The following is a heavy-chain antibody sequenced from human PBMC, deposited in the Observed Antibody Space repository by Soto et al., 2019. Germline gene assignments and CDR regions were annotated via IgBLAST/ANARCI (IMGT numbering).Heavy chain of an antibody. J-gene: IGHJ4*02. V-gene: IGHV4-61*01. CDR2: VYYTGRT. Sequence: SETLSLTCTVSGGSVNSGSYYWSWIRQPPGKGLEWIGYVYYTGRTSYNPSLKSRVTVSADTSKNQFSLMVTSVTAADTAVHYCARDYDYFDHWGQGTLVTVSS. CDR3: ARDYDYFDH. D-gene: IGHD3-16*01. CDR1: GGSVNSGSYY.